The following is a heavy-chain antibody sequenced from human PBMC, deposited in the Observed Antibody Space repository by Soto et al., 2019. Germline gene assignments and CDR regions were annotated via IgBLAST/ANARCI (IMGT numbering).Heavy chain of an antibody. V-gene: IGHV4-59*01. J-gene: IGHJ4*02. CDR3: ARGDTAMVYSYYFDY. CDR2: IYYSGST. D-gene: IGHD5-18*01. Sequence: TLSLTCTVSGGSIRSFNWSWIRQPPGKGLEWIGYIYYSGSTNYNPSLKSRVTISVDTSKNQFSLKLSSVTAADTAVYYCARGDTAMVYSYYFDYWGQGSLVTVSS. CDR1: GGSIRSFN.